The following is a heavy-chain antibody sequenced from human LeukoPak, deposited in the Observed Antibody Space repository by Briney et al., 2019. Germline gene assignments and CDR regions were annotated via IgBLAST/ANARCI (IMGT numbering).Heavy chain of an antibody. CDR1: GGFISSGGYY. D-gene: IGHD2-2*01. CDR3: ARGVSRAHYSRGYYYYMDV. J-gene: IGHJ6*03. V-gene: IGHV4-31*03. Sequence: SETLSLTCTVTGGFISSGGYYWSWIRQFPGESLEWIGYIYYTGTTSYNPSLKTRLTLSVDTSKNQFSLKLSSVTAADTAVYYCARGVSRAHYSRGYYYYMDVWGKGTTVTVSS. CDR2: IYYTGTT.